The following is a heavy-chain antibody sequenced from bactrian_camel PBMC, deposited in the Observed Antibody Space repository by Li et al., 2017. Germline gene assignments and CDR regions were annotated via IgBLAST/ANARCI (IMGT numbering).Heavy chain of an antibody. CDR1: GITEGTNR. CDR3: AADGSCSAWYGNFVNTY. J-gene: IGHJ4*01. D-gene: IGHD6*01. V-gene: IGHV3S53*01. Sequence: HVQLVESGGGSVQAGGSLRLSCEVSGITEGTNRIGWFRQAPGKEREGIATIDSDGDTAYVESMKGRFAISKDSDKNILYLQMNDLKPDDSAIYYCAADGSCSAWYGNFVNTYWGRGTQVTVS. CDR2: IDSDGDT.